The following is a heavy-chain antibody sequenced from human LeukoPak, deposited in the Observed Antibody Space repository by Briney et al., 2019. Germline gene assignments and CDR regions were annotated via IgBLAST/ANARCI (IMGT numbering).Heavy chain of an antibody. CDR1: GGSFSGYY. D-gene: IGHD3-10*01. V-gene: IGHV4-34*01. CDR2: INHSGST. J-gene: IGHJ6*03. CDR3: ARDILSGRVRGYMDV. Sequence: ASETLSLTCAVYGGSFSGYYWSWIRQPPGKGLEWIGEINHSGSTNYNPSLKSRVTISVDTSKNQFSLKLSSVTAADTAVYYCARDILSGRVRGYMDVWGKGTTVTISS.